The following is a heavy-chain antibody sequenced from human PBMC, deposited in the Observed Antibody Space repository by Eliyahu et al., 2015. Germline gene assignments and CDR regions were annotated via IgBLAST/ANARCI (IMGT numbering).Heavy chain of an antibody. CDR1: GFTFSSXG. CDR3: ARDPAYSSSWTYYYYGMDV. D-gene: IGHD6-13*01. V-gene: IGHV3-30*03. CDR2: ISYDGSNK. Sequence: QVQLVESGGGVVQPGRSLRLSCAASGFTFSSXGMPWVRQAPGKGLEWVAVISYDGSNKYYADSVKGRFTISRDNSKNTLYLQMNSLRAEDTAVYYCARDPAYSSSWTYYYYGMDVWGQGTTVTVSS. J-gene: IGHJ6*02.